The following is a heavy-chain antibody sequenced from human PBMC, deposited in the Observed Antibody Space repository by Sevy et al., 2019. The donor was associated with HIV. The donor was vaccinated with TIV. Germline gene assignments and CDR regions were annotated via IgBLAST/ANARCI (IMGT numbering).Heavy chain of an antibody. J-gene: IGHJ5*02. V-gene: IGHV4-59*01. CDR1: GGSISSYY. D-gene: IGHD6-19*01. CDR2: IYYSGST. Sequence: SETLSLTCTVSGGSISSYYWSWIRQPPGKGLEWIGYIYYSGSTNYNPSLKSRVTISVVTSKNQFSLKLRSVTAADTAVYYCARAIAVAETWFDPWGQGTLVTVSS. CDR3: ARAIAVAETWFDP.